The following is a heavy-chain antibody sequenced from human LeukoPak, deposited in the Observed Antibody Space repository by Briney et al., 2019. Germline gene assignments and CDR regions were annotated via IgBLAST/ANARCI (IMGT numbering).Heavy chain of an antibody. V-gene: IGHV5-51*01. CDR3: ARVATSGYHINM. D-gene: IGHD3-22*01. Sequence: GESLKISCKAFGYSFSTNWIGWVRQMSGKGLEWMGIIYPGDSDTRYSPSCQGQVTISADKSTTTAYLQWSSLKASDTAIYYCARVATSGYHINMWGQGTMVTVSS. J-gene: IGHJ3*02. CDR2: IYPGDSDT. CDR1: GYSFSTNW.